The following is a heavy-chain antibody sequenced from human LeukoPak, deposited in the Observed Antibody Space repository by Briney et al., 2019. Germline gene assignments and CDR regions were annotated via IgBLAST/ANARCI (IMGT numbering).Heavy chain of an antibody. CDR1: GFTVSSNY. CDR3: AKALEVTAIFDY. D-gene: IGHD2-21*02. V-gene: IGHV3-53*01. J-gene: IGHJ4*02. CDR2: IYSGGST. Sequence: PGGSLRLSCAASGFTVSSNYMSWVRQAPGKGLEWVSVIYSGGSTYYADSVKGRFTISRDNSKNTLYLQMNSLRAEDTAVYYCAKALEVTAIFDYWGQGTLVTVSS.